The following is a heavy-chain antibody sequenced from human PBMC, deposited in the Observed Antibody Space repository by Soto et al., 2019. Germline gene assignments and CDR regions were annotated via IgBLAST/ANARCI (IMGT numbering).Heavy chain of an antibody. V-gene: IGHV1-46*01. J-gene: IGHJ4*02. CDR3: ARDFSMVDGTGITYYFDY. CDR2: INPSGGST. CDR1: GYTFTSYY. D-gene: IGHD2-8*01. Sequence: ASVKVSCKASGYTFTSYYMHWVRQAPGQGLEWMGIINPSGGSTSYAQKFQGRVTMTRDTSTSTVYMELSSLRSEDTAVYYCARDFSMVDGTGITYYFDYWGQGTLVTVSS.